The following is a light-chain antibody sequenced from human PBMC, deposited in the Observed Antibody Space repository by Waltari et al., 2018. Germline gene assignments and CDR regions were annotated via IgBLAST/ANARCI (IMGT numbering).Light chain of an antibody. CDR1: QTVRPY. V-gene: IGKV3-11*01. J-gene: IGKJ2*01. Sequence: EIVLTQSPATLSLSPGGRATLTCRASQTVRPYLAWYQQKPGQAPSLLIFDASSRATGIPAKFSGSGSGTDFTLTVSNLEPEDFAIYYCQQRSNWPYTFGQGTRVEIK. CDR2: DAS. CDR3: QQRSNWPYT.